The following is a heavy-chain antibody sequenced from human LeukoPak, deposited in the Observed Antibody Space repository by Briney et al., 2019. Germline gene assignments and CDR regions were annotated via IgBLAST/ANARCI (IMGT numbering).Heavy chain of an antibody. J-gene: IGHJ5*02. CDR3: AREASIVGAA. CDR2: ISYDGSNK. D-gene: IGHD1-26*01. CDR1: GFTFSSYA. Sequence: GGPLRLSCAASGFTFSSYAMRWVRQAPGKGLEWVAVISYDGSNKYYADSVKGRFTISRDNSKNTLYLQMNSLRAEDTAVYYCAREASIVGAAWGQGTLVTVSS. V-gene: IGHV3-30*01.